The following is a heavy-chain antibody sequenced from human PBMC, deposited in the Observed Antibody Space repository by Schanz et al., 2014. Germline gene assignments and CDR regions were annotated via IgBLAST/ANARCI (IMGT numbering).Heavy chain of an antibody. CDR3: ARIGGSVFDY. D-gene: IGHD3-10*01. CDR2: INPSVGNT. CDR1: GYTFTSYY. V-gene: IGHV1-46*01. J-gene: IGHJ4*02. Sequence: QVQLVQSGAEVKKPGASVKVSCKASGYTFTSYYMHWVRQAPGQGLEWMGRINPSVGNTNYAQKFRGRGAMTRDTATSTVYMELSSLRSEDTAVYYCARIGGSVFDYWAQGTLVTVSS.